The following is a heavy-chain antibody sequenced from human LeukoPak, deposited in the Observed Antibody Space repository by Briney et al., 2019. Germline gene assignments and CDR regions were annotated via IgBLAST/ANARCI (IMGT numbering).Heavy chain of an antibody. CDR1: GGTFSSYA. D-gene: IGHD3-22*01. CDR3: ARDSLGDSSGYYVY. Sequence: SVKVSCKASGGTFSSYAISWVRQAPGQGLEWMGRIIPIFGIANYAQKFQGRVTITADKSTSTAYMELSSLRSEDTAVYYCARDSLGDSSGYYVYWGQGTLVTVPS. CDR2: IIPIFGIA. J-gene: IGHJ4*02. V-gene: IGHV1-69*04.